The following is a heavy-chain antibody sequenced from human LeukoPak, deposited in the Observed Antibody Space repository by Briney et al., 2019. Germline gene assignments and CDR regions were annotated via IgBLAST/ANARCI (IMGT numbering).Heavy chain of an antibody. CDR2: IYYSGST. CDR1: GGSISSHY. D-gene: IGHD3-16*02. CDR3: ARHSLKLVDADFDY. J-gene: IGHJ4*02. V-gene: IGHV4-59*11. Sequence: SETLSLTCSVSGGSISSHYWSWIRQPPGKGLEWIGYIYYSGSTKYNPSLKSRVTISVDTSKNQFSLKLSSVTAADTAVYYCARHSLKLVDADFDYWGQGTLVTVSS.